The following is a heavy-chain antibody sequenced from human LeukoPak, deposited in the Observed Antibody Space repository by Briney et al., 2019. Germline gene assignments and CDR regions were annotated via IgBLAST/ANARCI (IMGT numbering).Heavy chain of an antibody. CDR3: AKDRISGSLGYFDY. CDR2: ISGNGGST. CDR1: GFTFSSCA. J-gene: IGHJ4*02. D-gene: IGHD1-26*01. V-gene: IGHV3-64*04. Sequence: GGSLRLSCSASGFTFSSCAIYWVRQAPGKGLEHVSGISGNGGSTYYADSVKGRFTISRDNSKNTLYLQMNSLRAEDTAVYYCAKDRISGSLGYFDYWGQGTLVTVSS.